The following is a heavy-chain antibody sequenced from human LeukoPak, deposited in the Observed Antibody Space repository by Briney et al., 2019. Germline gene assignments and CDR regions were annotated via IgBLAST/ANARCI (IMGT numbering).Heavy chain of an antibody. Sequence: GGSLRLSCAASGISFSNFAMHWVRQAPGKGLEWVAVISYDGSNEYYADSVKGRFTISRDNTKNSLYLQMNSLRAEDTAVYYCGRGDYASSWYLDHWGQGTLVTVSS. J-gene: IGHJ4*02. V-gene: IGHV3-30-3*01. D-gene: IGHD6-13*01. CDR3: GRGDYASSWYLDH. CDR1: GISFSNFA. CDR2: ISYDGSNE.